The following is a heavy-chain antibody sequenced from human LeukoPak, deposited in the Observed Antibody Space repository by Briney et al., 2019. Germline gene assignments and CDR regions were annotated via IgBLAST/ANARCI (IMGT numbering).Heavy chain of an antibody. CDR1: GFTFSSYA. CDR3: ANSRYYYDSSGYYRRGDY. CDR2: ISGSGGST. J-gene: IGHJ4*02. D-gene: IGHD3-22*01. V-gene: IGHV3-23*01. Sequence: PGGSLRLSCAASGFTFSSYAMSWVRQAPGKGLERVSAISGSGGSTYYADSVKGRFTISRDNSKNTLYLQMNSLRAEDTAVYYCANSRYYYDSSGYYRRGDYWGQGTLVTVSS.